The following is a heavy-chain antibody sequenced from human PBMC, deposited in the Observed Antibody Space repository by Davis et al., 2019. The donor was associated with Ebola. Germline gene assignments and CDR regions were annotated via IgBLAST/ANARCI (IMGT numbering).Heavy chain of an antibody. CDR1: RYTFTSYC. D-gene: IGHD2-2*01. Sequence: SVQVSCKASRYTFTSYCISWLRQAPGQRLEWMGWNSAYNGNTNYAPKLQGRVTMTTDTSKIQAYMKLRSLRSDDTAVYYCARFEVVPFYCMDVWGQGTTVTVSS. J-gene: IGHJ6*02. CDR3: ARFEVVPFYCMDV. CDR2: NSAYNGNT. V-gene: IGHV1-18*01.